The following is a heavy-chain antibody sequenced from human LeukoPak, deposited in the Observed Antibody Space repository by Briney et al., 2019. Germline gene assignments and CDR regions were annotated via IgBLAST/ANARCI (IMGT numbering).Heavy chain of an antibody. CDR1: GYSFTSYW. V-gene: IGHV5-51*01. J-gene: IGHJ3*02. CDR3: ARRGLVSRRLEAFDI. D-gene: IGHD3/OR15-3a*01. Sequence: GESLKISCKGSGYSFTSYWIGWVRQMPGKGLEWMGIIYPGDSDTRYSPSFQGQVTISADKSISTAYQQWSSLKASDTAMYYCARRGLVSRRLEAFDIWGQGTMVTVSS. CDR2: IYPGDSDT.